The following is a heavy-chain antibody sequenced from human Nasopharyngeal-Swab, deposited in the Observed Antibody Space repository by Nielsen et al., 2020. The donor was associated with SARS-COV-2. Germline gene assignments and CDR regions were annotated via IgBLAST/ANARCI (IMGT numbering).Heavy chain of an antibody. CDR1: GGSISSYY. CDR2: IYYSGST. Sequence: SETLSLTCTVSGGSISSYYWSWIRQPPGKGLEWIGYIYYSGSTNYNPSLKSRVTISVDKSKNQFSLKLSSVTAADTAVYYCARVLAERAYYDFWSGYSDYYYGMDVWGQGTTVTVSS. D-gene: IGHD3-3*01. J-gene: IGHJ6*02. CDR3: ARVLAERAYYDFWSGYSDYYYGMDV. V-gene: IGHV4-59*12.